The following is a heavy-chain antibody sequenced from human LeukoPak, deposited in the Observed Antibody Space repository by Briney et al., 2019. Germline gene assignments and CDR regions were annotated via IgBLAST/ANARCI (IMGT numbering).Heavy chain of an antibody. CDR2: ISYDGSNK. J-gene: IGHJ6*03. D-gene: IGHD3-3*01. CDR3: ARDGTDFWSGYWARREYYYYYMDV. Sequence: QTGGSLRLSCAASGFTFSSYAMHWVRQAPGKGLEWVAVISYDGSNKYYADSVKGRFTISRDNSKNTLYLQMNSLRAEDTAVYYCARDGTDFWSGYWARREYYYYYMDVWGKGTTVTVSS. V-gene: IGHV3-30*01. CDR1: GFTFSSYA.